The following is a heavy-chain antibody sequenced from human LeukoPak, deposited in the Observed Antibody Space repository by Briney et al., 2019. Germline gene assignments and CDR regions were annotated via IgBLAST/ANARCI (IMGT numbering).Heavy chain of an antibody. V-gene: IGHV1-2*02. CDR2: INPNSGGT. Sequence: GASVKVSCKASGYTFTGYYMHWVRQAPGQGLEWMGWINPNSGGTNYPQKFQGRVTMTRDTSISTAYMDLSRLRSDDTAVYYCARAGVWDYSDSSGYHNAAFDIWGQGTMVTVSS. D-gene: IGHD3-22*01. J-gene: IGHJ3*02. CDR3: ARAGVWDYSDSSGYHNAAFDI. CDR1: GYTFTGYY.